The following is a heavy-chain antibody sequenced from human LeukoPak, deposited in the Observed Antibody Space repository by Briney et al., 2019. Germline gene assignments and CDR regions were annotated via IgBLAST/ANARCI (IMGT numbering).Heavy chain of an antibody. CDR3: AKSTKSRFPYGDNAEYFQH. CDR2: ISYDGSNK. D-gene: IGHD4-17*01. CDR1: GFTFSSYA. J-gene: IGHJ1*01. V-gene: IGHV3-30-3*02. Sequence: PGRSLRLSCAASGFTFSSYAMHWVRQAPGKGLEWVAVISYDGSNKYYADSVKGRFTISRDNSKNTLYLQMNSLRAEDTAVYYCAKSTKSRFPYGDNAEYFQHWGQGTLVTVSS.